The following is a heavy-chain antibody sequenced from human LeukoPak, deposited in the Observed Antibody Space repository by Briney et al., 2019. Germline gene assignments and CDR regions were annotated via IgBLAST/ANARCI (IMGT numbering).Heavy chain of an antibody. Sequence: GGSLRLSCAASGFTFSSYAMHWVRQAPGKGPEWVAVISYDGSNKYYADSVKGRFTISRDNSKNTLYLQMNSLRAEDTAVYYCARAEIAVVLNYYFDYWGQGTLVTVSS. V-gene: IGHV3-30-3*01. D-gene: IGHD3-22*01. CDR3: ARAEIAVVLNYYFDY. J-gene: IGHJ4*02. CDR1: GFTFSSYA. CDR2: ISYDGSNK.